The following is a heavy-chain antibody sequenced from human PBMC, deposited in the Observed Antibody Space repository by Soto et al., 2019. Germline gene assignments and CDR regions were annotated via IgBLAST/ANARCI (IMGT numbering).Heavy chain of an antibody. CDR2: INAGNGNT. Sequence: QVQLVQSGAAVKKPGASVKVSCKASGYTFTSYAMHWVRQAPGQRLEWMGWINAGNGNTKYSQKFQGRVTITRDTFDSTAYMELGSLRSADTAVYYCARGPGGPDGPGDYWGQGTLVTVSS. CDR1: GYTFTSYA. V-gene: IGHV1-3*01. J-gene: IGHJ4*02. CDR3: ARGPGGPDGPGDY. D-gene: IGHD2-15*01.